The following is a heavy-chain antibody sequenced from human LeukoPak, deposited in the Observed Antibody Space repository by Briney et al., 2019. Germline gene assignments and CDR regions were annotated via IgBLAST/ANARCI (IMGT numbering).Heavy chain of an antibody. V-gene: IGHV4-39*01. J-gene: IGHJ4*02. CDR2: IYYSGST. CDR3: ARLVGTASYYFDY. D-gene: IGHD6-19*01. Sequence: SQTLSLTCTVSGGSISSSSYYWAWIRQPPWKGLEWIGSIYYSGSTYHNPPLKSQVTISVDTSKNQFSLKLSSVTAADTAVYYCARLVGTASYYFDYWGQGTLVTVSS. CDR1: GGSISSSSYY.